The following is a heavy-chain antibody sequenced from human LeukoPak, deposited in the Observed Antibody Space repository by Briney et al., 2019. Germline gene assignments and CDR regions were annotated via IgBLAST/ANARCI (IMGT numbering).Heavy chain of an antibody. CDR2: ISGSGGST. CDR1: GFTFSSYA. D-gene: IGHD2-2*01. Sequence: PGGSLRLSCAASGFTFSSYAMSWVRQAPGKGLEWVSAISGSGGSTYYADSVKGRFTISRDNAKNSLYLQMNSLRAEDTAVYYCARGHRDIVVVPAATDYWGQGTLVTVSS. J-gene: IGHJ4*02. V-gene: IGHV3-23*01. CDR3: ARGHRDIVVVPAATDY.